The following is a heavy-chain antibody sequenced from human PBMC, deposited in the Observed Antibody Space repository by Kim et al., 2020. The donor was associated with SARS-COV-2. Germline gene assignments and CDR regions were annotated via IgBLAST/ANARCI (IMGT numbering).Heavy chain of an antibody. D-gene: IGHD3-3*01. J-gene: IGHJ4*02. CDR2: IYYSGST. CDR1: GGSISSGDYY. CDR3: ARARATSITIFGVVIVHIFDY. V-gene: IGHV4-30-4*01. Sequence: SETLSLTCTVSGGSISSGDYYWSWIRQPPGKGLEWIGYIYYSGSTYYNPSLKSRVTISVDTSKNQFSLKLSSVTAADTAVYYCARARATSITIFGVVIVHIFDYCGQGTLVTVSS.